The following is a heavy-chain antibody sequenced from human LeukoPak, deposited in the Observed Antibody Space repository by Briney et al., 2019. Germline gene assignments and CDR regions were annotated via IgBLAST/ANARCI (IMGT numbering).Heavy chain of an antibody. CDR3: ARGGSGTYYHY. CDR2: MYYSGST. D-gene: IGHD1-26*01. V-gene: IGHV4-61*01. CDR1: GGSVSSGSYY. Sequence: SETLSHTCTVSGGSVSSGSYYWSWIRQPPGKGLEWIGYMYYSGSTNYNPSLKSRITISGDTSKNQFSLKLSSVTAADTAVYYCARGGSGTYYHYWGQGTLVTVSS. J-gene: IGHJ4*02.